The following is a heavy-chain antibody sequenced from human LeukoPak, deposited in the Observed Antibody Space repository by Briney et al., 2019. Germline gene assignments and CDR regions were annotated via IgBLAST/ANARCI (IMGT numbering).Heavy chain of an antibody. CDR1: AVTFSNNG. J-gene: IGHJ4*02. V-gene: IGHV3-23*01. D-gene: IGHD3-10*01. CDR2: ISPSGDIT. CDR3: AKDDAWLRFGE. Sequence: GGSLRLTCAASAVTFSNNGMKGVRQAPGKGLEWVSGISPSGDITYYADSVKGRFTISRDNSKNTLYLEVISLTAEDTAVYYCAKDDAWLRFGEWSQGTLVTVSS.